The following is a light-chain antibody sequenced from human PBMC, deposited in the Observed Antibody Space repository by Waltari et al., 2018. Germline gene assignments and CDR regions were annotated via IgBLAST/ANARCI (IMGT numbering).Light chain of an antibody. V-gene: IGLV2-14*03. CDR1: SSDVGGYDY. J-gene: IGLJ2*01. CDR3: GSYTSSITLV. Sequence: QSALTQPASVSGSPGQSITISCTGTSSDVGGYDYVSWYQQHPRKAPKLMIYDFSNMPSVVLNRFSGSKSGNTASLTISGLQADDEADYYCGSYTSSITLVFGGGTKLTVL. CDR2: DFS.